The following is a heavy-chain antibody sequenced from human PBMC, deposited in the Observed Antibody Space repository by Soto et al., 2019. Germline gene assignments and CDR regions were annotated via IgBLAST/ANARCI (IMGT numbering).Heavy chain of an antibody. CDR3: AIGRVGSTSV. CDR1: GFTFSSYW. Sequence: EVQLVESGGGLVQPGGSLSLSCAASGFTFSSYWMSWVRQAPGKGLEWVANIKHDGSENYYVDSVKGRFTISRDNAKNSLYLQMNSLRAEDTAVYYCAIGRVGSTSVWGQGTLVTVSS. D-gene: IGHD2-2*01. J-gene: IGHJ4*02. CDR2: IKHDGSEN. V-gene: IGHV3-7*01.